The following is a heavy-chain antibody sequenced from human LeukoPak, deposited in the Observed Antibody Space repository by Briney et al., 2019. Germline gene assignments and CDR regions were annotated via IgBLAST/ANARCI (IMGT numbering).Heavy chain of an antibody. CDR1: GFTFSSYG. J-gene: IGHJ6*02. D-gene: IGHD3-3*01. CDR3: AKDTIFGVVITSDYGMDV. V-gene: IGHV3-30*18. CDR2: ISYDGSNK. Sequence: GGSLRLSCAASGFTFSSYGMHWVRQAPGKGLEWVAVISYDGSNKYYADSVKGRFTISRDNSKNTLYLQMNSLRAEDTAVYYCAKDTIFGVVITSDYGMDVWGQGTRSPSP.